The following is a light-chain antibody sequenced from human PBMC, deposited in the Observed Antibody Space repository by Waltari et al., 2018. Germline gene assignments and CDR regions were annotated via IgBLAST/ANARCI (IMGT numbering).Light chain of an antibody. V-gene: IGLV3-21*02. J-gene: IGLJ2*01. CDR2: ADT. CDR3: QVGDTNSPV. CDR1: GVGTKS. Sequence: SSALTQPRSVPVSLGQTARITCVGAGVGTKSVQWYQHKPQQAPLLVISADTERLSGIPGRFSGDNSGDTATLTITVDEAGDEADYYCQVGDTNSPVFGGGTRLSVL.